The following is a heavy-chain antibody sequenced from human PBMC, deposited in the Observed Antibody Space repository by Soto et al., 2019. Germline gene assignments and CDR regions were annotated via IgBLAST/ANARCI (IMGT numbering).Heavy chain of an antibody. CDR1: GGSISSGGYY. CDR2: IYYSGST. D-gene: IGHD3-22*01. V-gene: IGHV4-31*03. CDR3: ARDRLGNSSGYYEYDAFDI. J-gene: IGHJ3*02. Sequence: QVQLQESGPGLVKPSQTLSLTCTVFGGSISSGGYYWSWIRQHPGKGLEWIGYIYYSGSTYYNPSLNSRVTISVDTSKNQFSLKLSSVTAADTAVYYCARDRLGNSSGYYEYDAFDIWGQGTMVTVSS.